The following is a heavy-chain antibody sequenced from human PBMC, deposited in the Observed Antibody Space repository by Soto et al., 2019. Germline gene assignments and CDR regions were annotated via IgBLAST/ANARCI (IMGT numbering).Heavy chain of an antibody. D-gene: IGHD2-15*01. J-gene: IGHJ4*02. V-gene: IGHV3-74*01. CDR1: GFTLSSYW. Sequence: EVQLVEAGGGLVQPGGSLRLSCAASGFTLSSYWMHWVRQVPGKGLVWVSRINSDGSSTTYADTVKGRFTISRDNAKNTLYLQMNSLRAEDTAVYYCARGPGGKSAFDYWGQGTLVTVSS. CDR2: INSDGSST. CDR3: ARGPGGKSAFDY.